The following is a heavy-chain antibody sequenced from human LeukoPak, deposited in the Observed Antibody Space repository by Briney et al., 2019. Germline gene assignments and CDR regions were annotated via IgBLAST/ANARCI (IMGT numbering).Heavy chain of an antibody. Sequence: GRSLRLSCAASGFTFDDYAMHWVRQAPGKGLEWVSGISWNSGSIGYADSVKGRFTISRDNAKDSLYLQMNSLRAEDMALYYRAKDASSGWSSDFDYWGQGTLVTVSS. D-gene: IGHD6-19*01. CDR1: GFTFDDYA. CDR2: ISWNSGSI. CDR3: AKDASSGWSSDFDY. V-gene: IGHV3-9*03. J-gene: IGHJ4*02.